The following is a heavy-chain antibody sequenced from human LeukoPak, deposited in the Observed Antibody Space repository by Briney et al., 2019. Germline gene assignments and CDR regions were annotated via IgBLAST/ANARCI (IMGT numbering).Heavy chain of an antibody. J-gene: IGHJ5*02. D-gene: IGHD2-15*01. CDR1: GGSFSGYY. Sequence: SVTLSLTCAVYGGSFSGYYWSWIRQPPGKGLEWIGEINHSGSTNYNPSLKSRVTISVDTSRNQFSLKLSSVTAADTAVYYCAREIVVVVAASPTSNWFDPWGQGTLVNVSS. V-gene: IGHV4-34*01. CDR2: INHSGST. CDR3: AREIVVVVAASPTSNWFDP.